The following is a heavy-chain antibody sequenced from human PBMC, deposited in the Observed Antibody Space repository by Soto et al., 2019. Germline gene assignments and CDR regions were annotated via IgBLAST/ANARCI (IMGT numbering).Heavy chain of an antibody. CDR3: ARVGSSGWSPDY. D-gene: IGHD6-19*01. Sequence: PSETLSLTCTVSGGSISGHYWIWIRQSPGKGLEWIGYIFYTGSTNYNPSLKSRVTLSVDTSKNQFSLRLSSVTAADTAAYYCARVGSSGWSPDYWGQGTLVTVS. J-gene: IGHJ4*02. CDR2: IFYTGST. CDR1: GGSISGHY. V-gene: IGHV4-59*11.